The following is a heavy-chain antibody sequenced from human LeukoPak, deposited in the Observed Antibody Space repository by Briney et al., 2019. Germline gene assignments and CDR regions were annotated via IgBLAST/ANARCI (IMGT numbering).Heavy chain of an antibody. D-gene: IGHD6-13*01. V-gene: IGHV3-23*01. CDR2: ISGSGGST. CDR3: AKETLLVLASKHFDY. Sequence: GGSLRLSCAASGFTVSSNYMSWVRQAPGKGLEWVSAISGSGGSTYYADSVKGRFTISRDNSKNTLYLQMNSLRAEDTAVYYCAKETLLVLASKHFDYWGQGTLVTVSS. J-gene: IGHJ4*02. CDR1: GFTVSSNY.